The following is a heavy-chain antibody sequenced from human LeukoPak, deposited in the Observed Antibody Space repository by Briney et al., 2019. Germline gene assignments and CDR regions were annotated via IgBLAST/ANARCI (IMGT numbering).Heavy chain of an antibody. D-gene: IGHD3-3*01. V-gene: IGHV3-74*01. Sequence: GGSLRLSCAASGFAFSTYWMHWVRQAPGKGLVWVSRVDSDGSSTTYADSVKGRFTISRDNAKNTLYLQMNSLRAKDTAVYYCARGITIFGVVNDAFDIWGQGTMVTVSS. CDR1: GFAFSTYW. J-gene: IGHJ3*02. CDR3: ARGITIFGVVNDAFDI. CDR2: VDSDGSST.